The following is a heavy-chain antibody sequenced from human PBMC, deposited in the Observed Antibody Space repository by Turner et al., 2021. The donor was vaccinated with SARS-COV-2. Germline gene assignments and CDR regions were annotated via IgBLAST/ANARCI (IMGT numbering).Heavy chain of an antibody. CDR2: VYSSGST. V-gene: IGHV4-4*07. J-gene: IGHJ4*02. Sequence: QVVLQESGPGLVEPSETLSLTCTVSGGSISGYYWSWLRQPAGKELQWIGHVYSSGSTTDNPSLQTRLSMSVDTSRNEVSLRLTSVTAADTAVYYCAREQDCAGNCYPHFDSWGQGTRVIVSS. CDR1: GGSISGYY. CDR3: AREQDCAGNCYPHFDS. D-gene: IGHD2-21*02.